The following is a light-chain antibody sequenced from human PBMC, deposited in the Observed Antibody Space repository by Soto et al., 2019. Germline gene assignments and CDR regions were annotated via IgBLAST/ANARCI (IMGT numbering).Light chain of an antibody. Sequence: DIQMTQSPSWVSASVGDRVTITCRASHDIGSYLVWYQQRPGKAPSLLIYAASILQSGVPTRFSGGGSGTDFTPTINSLQPEDFATCFCQQANNFPYTFGEGTKLEVK. CDR1: HDIGSY. V-gene: IGKV1-12*01. J-gene: IGKJ2*01. CDR3: QQANNFPYT. CDR2: AAS.